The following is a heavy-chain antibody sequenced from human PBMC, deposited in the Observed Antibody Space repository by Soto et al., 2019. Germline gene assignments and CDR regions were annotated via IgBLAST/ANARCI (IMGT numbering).Heavy chain of an antibody. CDR2: ISAYNGNT. CDR3: ARIVDTAMVPYMDV. D-gene: IGHD5-18*01. V-gene: IGHV1-18*01. CDR1: GYTFTSYG. Sequence: GASVKVSCKASGYTFTSYGISWVRQAPGQGLEWMGWISAYNGNTDYAQKLQGRVTMTTDTSTSTAYIELRSLRSDDTAVYYCARIVDTAMVPYMDVWGKGTTVTVPS. J-gene: IGHJ6*03.